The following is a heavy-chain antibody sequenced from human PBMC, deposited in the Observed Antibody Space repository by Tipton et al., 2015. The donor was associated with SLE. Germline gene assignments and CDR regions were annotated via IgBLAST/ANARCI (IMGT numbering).Heavy chain of an antibody. Sequence: RSLRLSCTASGFNFRTFGMHWIRQAPGKGLEWVSLISYNGNNEYYADSVRGRFTVSRDNSKNTLFLQMDSLRFEDTAVYYCVRVRGPFIAAAGRGSFFDSWGQGVLVTVSS. V-gene: IGHV3-30*03. J-gene: IGHJ4*02. D-gene: IGHD6-13*01. CDR3: VRVRGPFIAAAGRGSFFDS. CDR1: GFNFRTFG. CDR2: ISYNGNNE.